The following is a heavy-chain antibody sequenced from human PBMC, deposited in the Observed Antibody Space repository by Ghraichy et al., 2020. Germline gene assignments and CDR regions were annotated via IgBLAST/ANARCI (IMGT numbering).Heavy chain of an antibody. CDR3: VKDIRCSGGNCYDHFDY. Sequence: GGSLRLSCSASGFSFSDYAMHWVRQAPGKGLEYVSAISSNGGTTYYAGSVRGRFTISRDNSKNTLYLQMSSLRPEDTAVYYCVKDIRCSGGNCYDHFDYWGQGILVTVSS. V-gene: IGHV3-64D*06. CDR2: ISSNGGTT. D-gene: IGHD2-15*01. J-gene: IGHJ4*02. CDR1: GFSFSDYA.